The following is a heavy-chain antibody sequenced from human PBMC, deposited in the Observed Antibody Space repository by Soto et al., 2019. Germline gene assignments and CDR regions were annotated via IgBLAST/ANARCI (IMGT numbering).Heavy chain of an antibody. D-gene: IGHD2-2*01. CDR2: INPGNGNT. CDR3: ARSVAIPVAPDX. CDR1: GYTFTSYA. J-gene: IGHJ4*02. Sequence: ASVKVSCKASGYTFTSYAMHWVRQAPGQRLEWMGWINPGNGNTKYSRRFQGRVTITRDTSASTAYMELSSLRSEDTAVYHCARSVAIPVAPDXWGQGTLVTVSS. V-gene: IGHV1-3*01.